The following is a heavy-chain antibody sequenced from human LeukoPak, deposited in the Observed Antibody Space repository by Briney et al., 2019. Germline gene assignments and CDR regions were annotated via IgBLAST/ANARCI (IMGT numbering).Heavy chain of an antibody. J-gene: IGHJ4*02. Sequence: GRSLRLSCAASGSTFSSYGMHWVRQAPGKGLEWVALIWYDGSNTYYADSVKGRFTISRDDSKNTVYLQMNSLRAEDTALYYCARGFLDFDSWGQGTLVIVSS. V-gene: IGHV3-33*08. CDR1: GSTFSSYG. CDR3: ARGFLDFDS. D-gene: IGHD3-3*01. CDR2: IWYDGSNT.